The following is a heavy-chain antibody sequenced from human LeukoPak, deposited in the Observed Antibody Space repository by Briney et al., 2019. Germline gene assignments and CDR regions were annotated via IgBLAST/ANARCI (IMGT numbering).Heavy chain of an antibody. Sequence: GGSLRLSCAASGFTFNNYAMSWVRQAPGKGLEWVSAISPGGSDTYYADSLRGRYTISRDNSKKTLSLQMSSLRAEDSAVYYCAKDHYGSGSYYNPFDYWGQGTLVTVSS. J-gene: IGHJ4*02. V-gene: IGHV3-23*01. CDR3: AKDHYGSGSYYNPFDY. D-gene: IGHD3-10*01. CDR1: GFTFNNYA. CDR2: ISPGGSDT.